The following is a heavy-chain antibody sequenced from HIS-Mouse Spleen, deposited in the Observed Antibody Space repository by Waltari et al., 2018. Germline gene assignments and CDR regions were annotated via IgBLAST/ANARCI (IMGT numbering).Heavy chain of an antibody. CDR2: CYYRGGT. D-gene: IGHD3-10*01. CDR3: ARDQGDYYGSGSYDY. V-gene: IGHV4-39*07. Sequence: QLQLQESGPGLVKPSETLSLTCTVSGGSISSSSYYWGWIRQPPGKGLEGIGSCYYRGGTCSNPSPKGRGTISVDTSKNRFSLKLSSVTAADTAVYYCARDQGDYYGSGSYDYWGQGTLVTVSS. CDR1: GGSISSSSYY. J-gene: IGHJ4*02.